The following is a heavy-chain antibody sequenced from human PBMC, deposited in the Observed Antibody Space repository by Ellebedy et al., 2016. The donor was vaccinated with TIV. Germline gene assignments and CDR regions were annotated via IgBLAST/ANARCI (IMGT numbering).Heavy chain of an antibody. CDR2: IYHSGST. J-gene: IGHJ4*02. D-gene: IGHD4-23*01. Sequence: SETLSLTCTVSGGSLSSGGYSWSWIRQPPGKGLEWIGYIYHSGSTYYNPSLKSRVTISVDRSKNQFSLKLSSVTAADTAVYYCARGGRRWFSDYWGQGTLVTVSS. V-gene: IGHV4-30-2*01. CDR1: GGSLSSGGYS. CDR3: ARGGRRWFSDY.